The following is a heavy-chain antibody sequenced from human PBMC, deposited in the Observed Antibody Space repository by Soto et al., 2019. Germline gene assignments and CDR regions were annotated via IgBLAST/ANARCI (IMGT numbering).Heavy chain of an antibody. CDR3: ARASNYYDSSGYYYYFDY. CDR2: IYYSGST. V-gene: IGHV4-31*03. D-gene: IGHD3-22*01. Sequence: TLSLTCTASGGSISSGGYYWSWIRQHPGKGLEWIGYIYYSGSTYYNPSLKSRVTISVDTSKNQFSLKLSSVTAADTAVYYCARASNYYDSSGYYYYFDYWGQGTLVTVSS. CDR1: GGSISSGGYY. J-gene: IGHJ4*02.